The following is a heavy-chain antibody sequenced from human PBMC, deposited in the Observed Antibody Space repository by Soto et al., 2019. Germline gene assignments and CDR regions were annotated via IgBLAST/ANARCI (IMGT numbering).Heavy chain of an antibody. Sequence: ASVKVSCKVSGYTLTEFSMHWVRQAPGKGLEWMGGFDPEDGETIYAQKFQGRVTMTEDTSTDTAYMELSSLRSEDTAVYYCASVGGYSSGWRFDYWGQGTLVTVSS. J-gene: IGHJ4*02. CDR2: FDPEDGET. CDR1: GYTLTEFS. D-gene: IGHD6-19*01. CDR3: ASVGGYSSGWRFDY. V-gene: IGHV1-24*01.